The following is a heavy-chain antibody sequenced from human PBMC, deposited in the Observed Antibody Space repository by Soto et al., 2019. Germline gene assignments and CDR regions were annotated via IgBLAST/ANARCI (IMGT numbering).Heavy chain of an antibody. CDR2: ISGSVSTI. D-gene: IGHD2-21*02. V-gene: IGHV3-11*01. CDR1: GFTFSDFF. CDR3: TKVPRRDLGYY. Sequence: PGGSLRLSCAASGFTFSDFFMSWVRQAPGKGLEWIAYISGSVSTIRYADSVKGRITISRDNSKNTLYLQMNSLRAEDTAVYYCTKVPRRDLGYYWGQGTLVIVSS. J-gene: IGHJ4*02.